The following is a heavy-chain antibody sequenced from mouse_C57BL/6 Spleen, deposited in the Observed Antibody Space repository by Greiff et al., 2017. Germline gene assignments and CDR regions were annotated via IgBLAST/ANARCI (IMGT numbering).Heavy chain of an antibody. Sequence: VQRVESGPGLVKPSQSLSLTCSVTGYSITSGYYWNWIRQFPGNKLEWMGYISYDGSNNYNPSLKNRISITRDTSKNQFFLKLNSVTTEDTATYYCARDDYYGSSYWYFDVWGTGTTVTVSS. V-gene: IGHV3-6*01. J-gene: IGHJ1*03. D-gene: IGHD1-1*01. CDR3: ARDDYYGSSYWYFDV. CDR2: ISYDGSN. CDR1: GYSITSGYY.